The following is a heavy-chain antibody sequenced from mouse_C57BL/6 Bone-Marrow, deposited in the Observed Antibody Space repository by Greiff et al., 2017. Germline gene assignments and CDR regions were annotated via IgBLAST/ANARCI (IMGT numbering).Heavy chain of an antibody. CDR1: GFSLTSYG. V-gene: IGHV2-6*03. J-gene: IGHJ4*01. CDR3: ARPYYYDGGGYAMDY. CDR2: IWSDGST. Sequence: QVQLQQSGPGLVAPSQSLSITCTVSGFSLTSYGVHWVRQPPGKGLEWLVVIWSDGSTTYNSALKSRLSISKDNSKSQGFLKMNSLQTDDTAMYYCARPYYYDGGGYAMDYWGQGTSVTVSS. D-gene: IGHD2-4*01.